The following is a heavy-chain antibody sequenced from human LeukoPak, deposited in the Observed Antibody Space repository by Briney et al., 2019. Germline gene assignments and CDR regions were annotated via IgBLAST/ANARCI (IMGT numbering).Heavy chain of an antibody. CDR3: ARYYGSYYMDV. J-gene: IGHJ6*03. CDR1: GFAVSSSY. CDR2: IYSGGST. D-gene: IGHD3-10*01. V-gene: IGHV3-53*01. Sequence: GGSLRLSCAASGFAVSSSYMSWVRQAPGKGLEWVSVIYSGGSTYYADSVKGRFTISRDNSKNTLYLQMNSLRAEDTAVYYCARYYGSYYMDVWGKGTTVTISS.